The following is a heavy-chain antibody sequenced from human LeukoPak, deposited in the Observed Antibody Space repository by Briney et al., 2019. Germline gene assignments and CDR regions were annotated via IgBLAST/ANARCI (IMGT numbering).Heavy chain of an antibody. CDR2: INPSGGST. CDR1: GYTFTSYY. Sequence: GASVKVSCKASGYTFTSYYMHWVRQAPGQGLEWMGIINPSGGSTSYAQKFQGRVTMTRDTSISTAYMELSRLRSDDTAVYYCARGRGDVRDSSSWLRPNNYYYYYMDVWGKGTTVTVSS. J-gene: IGHJ6*03. D-gene: IGHD6-13*01. V-gene: IGHV1-46*01. CDR3: ARGRGDVRDSSSWLRPNNYYYYYMDV.